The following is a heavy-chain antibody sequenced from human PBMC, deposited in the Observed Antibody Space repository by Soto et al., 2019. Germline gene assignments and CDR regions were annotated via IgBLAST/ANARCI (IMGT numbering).Heavy chain of an antibody. J-gene: IGHJ6*02. Sequence: KPSETLSLTCTVSGGSISSGGYYWSWIRQHPGKGLEWIGYINYSGSTYYNPSLKSRVTISVDTSKNQFSLKLSSVTAADTAVYYCARNNWNYHYYGMDVWGQGTTVTVSS. CDR1: GGSISSGGYY. CDR3: ARNNWNYHYYGMDV. V-gene: IGHV4-31*03. D-gene: IGHD1-20*01. CDR2: INYSGST.